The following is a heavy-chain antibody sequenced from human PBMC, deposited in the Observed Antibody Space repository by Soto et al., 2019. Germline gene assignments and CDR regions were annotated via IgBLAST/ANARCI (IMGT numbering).Heavy chain of an antibody. CDR2: IYYSVST. V-gene: IGHV4-39*01. CDR3: ARSSITMGQGYYYGTEV. CDR1: GGSISSSSYY. D-gene: IGHD3-10*01. J-gene: IGHJ6*02. Sequence: ASETLSLTCTVSGGSISSSSYYWGWILHPPGKGLEWIGSIYYSVSTYYNPSLKSRVTISVDTSKNQFSLKLSSVTAADTAVYYCARSSITMGQGYYYGTEVWGHGTTVNDS.